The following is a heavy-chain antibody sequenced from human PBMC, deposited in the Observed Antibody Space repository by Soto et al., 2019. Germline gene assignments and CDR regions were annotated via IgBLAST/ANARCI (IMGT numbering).Heavy chain of an antibody. CDR2: ISGSGGST. CDR1: GFTFSSYA. Sequence: AGGSLRLSCAASGFTFSSYAMSWVRQAPGKGLEWVSAISGSGGSTYYADSVKGRFTISRDNSKNTLYLQMNSLRAEDTAVYYCAKDKRVAGQGPDDYWGQGTLVTVSS. V-gene: IGHV3-23*01. J-gene: IGHJ4*02. D-gene: IGHD6-19*01. CDR3: AKDKRVAGQGPDDY.